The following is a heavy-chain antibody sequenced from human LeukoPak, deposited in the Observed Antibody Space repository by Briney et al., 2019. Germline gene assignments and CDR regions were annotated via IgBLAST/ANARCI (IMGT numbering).Heavy chain of an antibody. V-gene: IGHV4-38-2*01. J-gene: IGHJ4*02. CDR2: IYHSGST. CDR1: GYSIRGAYY. D-gene: IGHD6-6*01. Sequence: SSETLSLTCAVSGYSIRGAYYWGWIRQPPGKGLEWIGSIYHSGSTYYNPSLKSRVTISVDTSKNQFSLKLSSVTAADTAVYYCARSRGIAARYYFDYWGQGTLVTVSS. CDR3: ARSRGIAARYYFDY.